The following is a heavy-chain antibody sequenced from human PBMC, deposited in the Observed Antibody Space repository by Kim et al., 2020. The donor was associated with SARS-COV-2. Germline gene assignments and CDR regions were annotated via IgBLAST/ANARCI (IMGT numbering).Heavy chain of an antibody. CDR2: IRSKAYGGTT. J-gene: IGHJ6*02. CDR3: TREPSTVSYYYYGMDV. V-gene: IGHV3-49*03. Sequence: GGSLRLSCTASGFTFGDYAMSWFRQAPGKGLEWVGFIRSKAYGGTTEYAASVKGRFTISRDDSKSIAYLQKNSLKTEDTAVYYCTREPSTVSYYYYGMDVGGQGTTVTGSS. D-gene: IGHD4-17*01. CDR1: GFTFGDYA.